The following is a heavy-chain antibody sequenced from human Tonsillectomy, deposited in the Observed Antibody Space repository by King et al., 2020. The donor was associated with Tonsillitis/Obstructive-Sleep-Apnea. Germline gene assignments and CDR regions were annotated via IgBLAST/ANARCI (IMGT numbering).Heavy chain of an antibody. CDR3: SRRIVCGPDWFDP. J-gene: IGHJ5*02. Sequence: TLKESGPTLVKPPETLTLTCTFSGFSLNTYGVRVGWIRQPPGQALEWLAIISWDDDRHYSPSLNNRLTITRDTSKNQVVLKMTDMDPVDTVTYYCSRRIVCGPDWFDPWGQGILVTVSS. V-gene: IGHV2-5*02. CDR2: ISWDDDR. CDR1: GFSLNTYGVR. D-gene: IGHD3-22*01.